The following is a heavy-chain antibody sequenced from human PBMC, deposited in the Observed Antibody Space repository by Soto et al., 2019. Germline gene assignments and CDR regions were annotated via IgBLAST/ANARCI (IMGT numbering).Heavy chain of an antibody. CDR3: ARGSKYDFWSGSGYYYYYYYMDV. CDR2: IIPIFGTA. V-gene: IGHV1-69*13. J-gene: IGHJ6*03. D-gene: IGHD3-3*01. CDR1: GGTFSSYA. Sequence: ASVKVSCKASGGTFSSYAISWVRQAPGQGLEWMGGIIPIFGTANYAQKFQGRVTITADESTSTAYMELSSLRSEDTAVYYCARGSKYDFWSGSGYYYYYYYMDVWGKGTTVTVSS.